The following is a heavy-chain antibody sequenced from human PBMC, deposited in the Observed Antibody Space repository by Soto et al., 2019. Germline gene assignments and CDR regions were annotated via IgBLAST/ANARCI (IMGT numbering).Heavy chain of an antibody. CDR1: GGSISSYY. CDR2: IYYSGST. Sequence: SETLSLTCTVSGGSISSYYWSWIRQPPGKGLEWIGSIYYSGSTYYNPSLKSRVTISVDTSKNQFSLKLSSVTAADTAVYYCARGSIAAAPYYYYGMDVWGQGTTVTVSS. J-gene: IGHJ6*02. V-gene: IGHV4-39*01. CDR3: ARGSIAAAPYYYYGMDV. D-gene: IGHD6-13*01.